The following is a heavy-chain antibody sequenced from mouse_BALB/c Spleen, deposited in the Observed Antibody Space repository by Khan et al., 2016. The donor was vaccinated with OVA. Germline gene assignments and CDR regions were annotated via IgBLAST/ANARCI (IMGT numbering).Heavy chain of an antibody. D-gene: IGHD1-1*01. V-gene: IGHV1S41*01. CDR2: IGPGSSNA. CDR3: TREKYYGKCCYAIDY. J-gene: IGHJ4*01. Sequence: DLVKPGASVKLSCKASGYTFTSYWINWIKQRPGQGLEWIGRIGPGSSNAYYNDMFKDKATLTVDTSSNTAYIQLSSLSSEDSAVYFCTREKYYGKCCYAIDYWGQGTSVTVSA. CDR1: GYTFTSYW.